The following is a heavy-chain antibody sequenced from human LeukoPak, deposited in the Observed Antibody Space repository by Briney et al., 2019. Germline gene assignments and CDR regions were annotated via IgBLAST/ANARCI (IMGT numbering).Heavy chain of an antibody. CDR1: GFTFSSYA. J-gene: IGHJ4*02. V-gene: IGHV3-23*01. Sequence: GGSLRLSCAASGFTFSSYAMSWVRQAPGKGLEWVSAISGSGGSTYYADSVKGRFTISRDNSKNTLFLQMNSLRAEDTAVYYCAKSRGSGSNMARGVNFDYWGQGTLVTVSS. D-gene: IGHD3-10*01. CDR2: ISGSGGST. CDR3: AKSRGSGSNMARGVNFDY.